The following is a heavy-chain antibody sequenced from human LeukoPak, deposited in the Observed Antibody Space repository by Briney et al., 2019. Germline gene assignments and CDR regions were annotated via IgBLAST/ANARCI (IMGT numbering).Heavy chain of an antibody. J-gene: IGHJ4*02. Sequence: PGGSLRLSCAASGFMFSSYEMNWVRQAPGKGLEWVSYISGSGTTIYYADSVKGRFTISRDNSKNTLYLQMNSLRAEDTAVYYCAKDGIAAPPGWGQGTLVTVSS. V-gene: IGHV3-48*03. CDR1: GFMFSSYE. D-gene: IGHD6-6*01. CDR2: ISGSGTTI. CDR3: AKDGIAAPPG.